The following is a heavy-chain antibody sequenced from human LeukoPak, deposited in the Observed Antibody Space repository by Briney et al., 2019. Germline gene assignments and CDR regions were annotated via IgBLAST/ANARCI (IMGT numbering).Heavy chain of an antibody. CDR2: IYYSGST. V-gene: IGHV4-59*01. D-gene: IGHD3-10*01. CDR3: ARVEEGSGSYGLFDY. CDR1: GGSTNNYY. Sequence: SETLSLTCTVSGGSTNNYYWSWIRQPPGKGLEWIGYIYYSGSTNYNPSLKSRVTISLDTSKKQFSLKLSSVTAADTAVYYCARVEEGSGSYGLFDYWGQGTLVTVSS. J-gene: IGHJ4*02.